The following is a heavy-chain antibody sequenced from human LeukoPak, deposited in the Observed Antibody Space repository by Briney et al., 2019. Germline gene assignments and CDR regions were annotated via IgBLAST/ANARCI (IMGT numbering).Heavy chain of an antibody. D-gene: IGHD2-8*01. J-gene: IGHJ4*02. CDR2: ISYDGSNK. CDR3: ARDWEDCTNGVCRPDY. Sequence: GGSLRLSCAASGFTFSSYAMHWVRQAPGKGLEWVAVISYDGSNKYYADSVKGRFTISRDNSKNTLYLQMNSLRAEDTAVYYCARDWEDCTNGVCRPDYWGQGTLVTVSS. V-gene: IGHV3-30*04. CDR1: GFTFSSYA.